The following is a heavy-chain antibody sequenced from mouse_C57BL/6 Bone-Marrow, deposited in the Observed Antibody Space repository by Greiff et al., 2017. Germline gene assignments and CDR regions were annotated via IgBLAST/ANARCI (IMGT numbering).Heavy chain of an antibody. CDR3: ARRFYYGSRNAMDY. CDR2: IFPGSGST. V-gene: IGHV1-75*01. Sequence: QVQLQQSGPALVKPGASVKISCKASGYTFTDYYINWVKQRPGQGLEWIGWIFPGSGSTYYNEKFKGKATLTVDKSSSTAYMLLSSLTSEDSAVYFCARRFYYGSRNAMDYWGQGTSVTVSS. CDR1: GYTFTDYY. D-gene: IGHD1-1*01. J-gene: IGHJ4*01.